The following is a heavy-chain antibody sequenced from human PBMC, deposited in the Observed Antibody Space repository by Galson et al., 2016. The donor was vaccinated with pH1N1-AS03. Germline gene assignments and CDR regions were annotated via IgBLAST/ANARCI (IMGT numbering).Heavy chain of an antibody. D-gene: IGHD5-24*01. CDR1: GFTFSRYP. V-gene: IGHV3-7*01. CDR2: INQDGSEK. J-gene: IGHJ4*02. CDR3: AKARVRREGDRENHFDY. Sequence: SLRLSCAASGFTFSRYPIHWVRQAPGKGLEWVANINQDGSEKHYVDSVKGRFTISRDNAKNSLYLQVNNLRVEDTAVYYCAKARVRREGDRENHFDYWGQGTLVTVSS.